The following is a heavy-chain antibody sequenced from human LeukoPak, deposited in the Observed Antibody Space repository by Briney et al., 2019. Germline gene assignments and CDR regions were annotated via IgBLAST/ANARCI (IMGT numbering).Heavy chain of an antibody. V-gene: IGHV3-21*01. CDR3: ANQFLGGDFDI. CDR1: GFTFSSYS. Sequence: PGGSLRLSCAASGFTFSSYSMNWVRQAPGKGLEWVSSISSSSSYIYYADSVKGRFTISRDNAKNSLYLQMNNLRAEDTAVYYCANQFLGGDFDIWGQGTMVTVSS. CDR2: ISSSSSYI. J-gene: IGHJ3*02. D-gene: IGHD3-10*01.